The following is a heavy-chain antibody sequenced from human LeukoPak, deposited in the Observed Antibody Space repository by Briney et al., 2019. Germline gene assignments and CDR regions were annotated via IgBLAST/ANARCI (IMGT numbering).Heavy chain of an antibody. J-gene: IGHJ4*02. Sequence: PSETLSLTCTVSSGSTRSYHWAWIRQPAGKELEWIGRIYTTGDTDYNPSLKSRVTMSVDTSKNQFSLNLRSVTTADTAFYYCARNGYTKSWTHLDYWGQGILVSVSS. V-gene: IGHV4-4*07. D-gene: IGHD3/OR15-3a*01. CDR1: SGSTRSYH. CDR3: ARNGYTKSWTHLDY. CDR2: IYTTGDT.